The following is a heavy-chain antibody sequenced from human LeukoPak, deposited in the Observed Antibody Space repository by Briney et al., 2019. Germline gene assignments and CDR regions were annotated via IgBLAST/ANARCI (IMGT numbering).Heavy chain of an antibody. CDR1: GFTFSSYS. CDR2: ITSSSSTI. J-gene: IGHJ4*02. V-gene: IGHV3-48*01. CDR3: AGFWPPDY. Sequence: GGSLRLSCTASGFTFSSYSMNWVRQAPGKGLEWVSYITSSSSTIYYADSVKGRFTISRDTTKNSLYLQMNSLGAEDTAVYYCAGFWPPDYWGQGTLVTVSS.